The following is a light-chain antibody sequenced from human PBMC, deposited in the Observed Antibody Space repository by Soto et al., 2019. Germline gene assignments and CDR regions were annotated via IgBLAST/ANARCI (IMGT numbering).Light chain of an antibody. V-gene: IGLV2-14*01. CDR1: SSDVGAYNY. CDR2: DVS. J-gene: IGLJ1*01. Sequence: QSALTQPASVSGSPGQSITISCTGTSSDVGAYNYVSWYQQHQGKAPKLMIYDVSNRPSGISNRFSGSKAGNTASLTISGLQAEDEADYYCSSYTSSSTLYVFGTGTKLTVL. CDR3: SSYTSSSTLYV.